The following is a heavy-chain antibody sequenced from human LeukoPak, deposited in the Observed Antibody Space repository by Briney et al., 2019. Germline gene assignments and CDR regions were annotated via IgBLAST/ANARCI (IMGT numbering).Heavy chain of an antibody. J-gene: IGHJ1*01. CDR2: ISYDGSNK. CDR1: GFTFSSYG. CDR3: AKDRGYSSGWYSAEYFQH. D-gene: IGHD6-19*01. V-gene: IGHV3-30*18. Sequence: GGSLRLSCAASGFTFSSYGMHWVRQAPGKGLEWVAVISYDGSNKYYVDSVKGRFTISRDNSKNTLYLQMNSLRAEDTAVYYCAKDRGYSSGWYSAEYFQHWGQGTLVTVSS.